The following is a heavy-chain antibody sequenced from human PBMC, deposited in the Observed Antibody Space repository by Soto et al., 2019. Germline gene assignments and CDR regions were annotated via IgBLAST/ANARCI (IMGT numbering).Heavy chain of an antibody. D-gene: IGHD3-3*01. V-gene: IGHV5-51*01. Sequence: GESLKISCKGSGYSFTSYWIGWVRQMSGKGLEWMGIIYPGDSDTRYSPSFQGQVTISADKSLSTAYLQWSSLKASDTAMYYCASARAWSGYYTPYYYYGMDVWGQGTTVTVSS. CDR1: GYSFTSYW. CDR2: IYPGDSDT. J-gene: IGHJ6*02. CDR3: ASARAWSGYYTPYYYYGMDV.